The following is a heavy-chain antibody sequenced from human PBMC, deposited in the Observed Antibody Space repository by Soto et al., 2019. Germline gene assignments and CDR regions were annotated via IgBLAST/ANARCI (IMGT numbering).Heavy chain of an antibody. CDR3: AREVTPRGWRTYYYYGRTA. CDR2: IYSGGST. Sequence: EVQLVETGGGLIQPGGSLRLSCAASGFTVSSNYMSWVRQAPGKGLEWVSVIYSGGSTYYADSVKGRFTISRDNSKNTLYLQMNSLRAEDTAVYYGAREVTPRGWRTYYYYGRTAWGQGTTFTAS. CDR1: GFTVSSNY. D-gene: IGHD6-19*01. V-gene: IGHV3-53*02. J-gene: IGHJ6*02.